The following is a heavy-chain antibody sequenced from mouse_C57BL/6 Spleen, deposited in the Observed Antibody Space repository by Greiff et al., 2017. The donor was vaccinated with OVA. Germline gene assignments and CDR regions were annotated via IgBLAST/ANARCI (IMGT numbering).Heavy chain of an antibody. CDR1: GYTFTSYW. V-gene: IGHV1-72*01. CDR3: ARWKIPDYYAMDY. Sequence: QVQLQQPGAELVKPGASVKLSCKASGYTFTSYWMHWVKQRPGRGLEWIGRIDPNSGGTKYNEKFKSKATLTVDKPSSTAYMQISSLTSEDSAVYYCARWKIPDYYAMDYWGQGTSVTVSS. CDR2: IDPNSGGT. J-gene: IGHJ4*01.